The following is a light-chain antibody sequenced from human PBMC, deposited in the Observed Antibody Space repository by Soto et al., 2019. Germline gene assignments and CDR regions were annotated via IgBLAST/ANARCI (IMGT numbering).Light chain of an antibody. V-gene: IGKV1-39*01. Sequence: DILMTQSPSSLSASVGDRVTITCRTSQTIDNFLNWYQHHPGKAPRLLISTATSVQSGVTSRFSGSGSGTEFTLTINGLQPEDSATYYGQQSYNTPRTFGPGTRLEIK. CDR1: QTIDNF. CDR2: TAT. J-gene: IGKJ2*02. CDR3: QQSYNTPRT.